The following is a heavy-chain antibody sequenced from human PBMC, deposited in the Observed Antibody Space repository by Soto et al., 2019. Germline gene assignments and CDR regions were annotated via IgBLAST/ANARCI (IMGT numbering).Heavy chain of an antibody. Sequence: PGGSLRLSCAASGFTFSSYAMHWVRQAPGKGLEWVAVISYDGSNKYYADSVKGRFTISRDNSKNTPYLQMNSLRAADTAVSYCARDMEWVRSEWFDPWGQGTLVTVSS. CDR1: GFTFSSYA. D-gene: IGHD3-3*01. CDR2: ISYDGSNK. J-gene: IGHJ5*02. CDR3: ARDMEWVRSEWFDP. V-gene: IGHV3-30-3*01.